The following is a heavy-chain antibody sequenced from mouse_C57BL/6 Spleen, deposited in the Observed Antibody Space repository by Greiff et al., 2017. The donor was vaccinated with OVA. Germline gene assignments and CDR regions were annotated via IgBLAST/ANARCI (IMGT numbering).Heavy chain of an antibody. Sequence: VMLVESGAELARPGASVKLSCKASGYTFTSYGISWVKQRPGQGLEWIGEIYPRSGNTYYNEKFKGKATLTADKSSSTAYMELRSLTSEDSAVYFCADYYGSSYDDYWGQGTTLTVSS. J-gene: IGHJ2*01. CDR2: IYPRSGNT. D-gene: IGHD1-1*01. CDR1: GYTFTSYG. V-gene: IGHV1-81*01. CDR3: ADYYGSSYDDY.